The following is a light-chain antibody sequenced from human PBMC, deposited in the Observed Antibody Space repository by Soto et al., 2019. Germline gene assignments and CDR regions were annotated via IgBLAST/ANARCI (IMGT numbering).Light chain of an antibody. CDR3: QQYGRSPLT. CDR1: PSVSSSY. Sequence: IVLTQSPGTLSLSPGERATLSCRASPSVSSSYLAWYQQKPGQAPRLLIYGASSRATGIPDRFSGRGSGTDFTLPISRLEPEDFAVYYCQQYGRSPLTFGGGNKVEIK. CDR2: GAS. J-gene: IGKJ4*01. V-gene: IGKV3-20*01.